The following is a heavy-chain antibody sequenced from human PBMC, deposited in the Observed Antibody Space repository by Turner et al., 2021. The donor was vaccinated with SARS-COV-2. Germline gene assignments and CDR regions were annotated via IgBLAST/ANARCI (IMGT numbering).Heavy chain of an antibody. V-gene: IGHV3-30*18. J-gene: IGHJ4*02. CDR2: ISDDGSIR. CDR1: GFTFSSYD. Sequence: QVQLVESGGGGVQPGRSLRLPWAASGFTFSSYDMHWVRQAPGKGLEWVAVISDDGSIRYYADSVKGRFTISRDSSKNTLYLQMNSLRAEDTAVYYCAKDMDTAMVDIVDYWGQGTLVTVSS. D-gene: IGHD5-18*01. CDR3: AKDMDTAMVDIVDY.